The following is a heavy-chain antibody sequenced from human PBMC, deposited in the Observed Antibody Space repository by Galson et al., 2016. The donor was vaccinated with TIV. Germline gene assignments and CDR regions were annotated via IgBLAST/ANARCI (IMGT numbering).Heavy chain of an antibody. Sequence: SLRLSCAASGFTFDDYDMNWARQAPGKGLEWVSGINWNGGSTGYADSVKGRFTISRDNAKNSLYLQMNSLRAEGTALYHCARVRSCGGDCYYFDYWGQGPLVTVSS. CDR1: GFTFDDYD. CDR3: ARVRSCGGDCYYFDY. D-gene: IGHD2-21*02. J-gene: IGHJ4*02. V-gene: IGHV3-20*01. CDR2: INWNGGST.